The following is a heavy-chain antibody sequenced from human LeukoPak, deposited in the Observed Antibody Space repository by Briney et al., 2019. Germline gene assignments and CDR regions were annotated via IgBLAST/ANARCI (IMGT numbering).Heavy chain of an antibody. CDR2: IYYSGST. CDR1: GGSVSSGGYY. CDR3: ARLVYGDYLPDY. D-gene: IGHD4-17*01. V-gene: IGHV4-31*03. J-gene: IGHJ4*02. Sequence: PSETLSLTCTVSGGSVSSGGYYWSWIRQHPGKGLEWIGYIYYSGSTYYNPSLKSRVTISVDTSKNQFSLKLSSVTAADTAVYYCARLVYGDYLPDYWGQGTLVTVSS.